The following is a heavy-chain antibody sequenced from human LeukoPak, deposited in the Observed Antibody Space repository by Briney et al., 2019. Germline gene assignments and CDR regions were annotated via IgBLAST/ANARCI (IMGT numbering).Heavy chain of an antibody. Sequence: GGSLRLSCAASGFTFSSYWMHCVRQAPGKGLVWVSRINSDGSSTSYADSVKGRFTISRDNAKNTLYLQMNSLRAEDTAVYYCARGGDYGDYDLDYWGQGTLVTVSS. J-gene: IGHJ4*02. D-gene: IGHD4-17*01. CDR2: INSDGSST. CDR3: ARGGDYGDYDLDY. V-gene: IGHV3-74*01. CDR1: GFTFSSYW.